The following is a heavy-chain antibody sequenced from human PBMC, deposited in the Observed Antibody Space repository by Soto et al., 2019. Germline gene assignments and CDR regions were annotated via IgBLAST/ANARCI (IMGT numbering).Heavy chain of an antibody. V-gene: IGHV4-30-4*01. J-gene: IGHJ4*02. CDR1: GGSISSGDYH. Sequence: TLSLTCTVSGGSISSGDYHWSWIRQPPGKGLEWIGYTYNSGSTYHNPSLKGRVTISVDTSKNQFSLKLRSVTAADTAVYYCAREGGYGDYRGFWGQGTLVTVSS. CDR3: AREGGYGDYRGF. CDR2: TYNSGST. D-gene: IGHD4-17*01.